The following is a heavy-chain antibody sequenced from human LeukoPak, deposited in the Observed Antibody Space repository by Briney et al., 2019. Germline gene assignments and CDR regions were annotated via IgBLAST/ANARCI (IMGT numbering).Heavy chain of an antibody. CDR2: IGTNADT. Sequence: PGGSLRLSCAASGFTLSSHDMHWVRQTTGRGLEWVSVIGTNADTHYPGSVKGRFTISRENAKNSLYLQMTSLRAGDTAVYYCARGSGWGMDVWGQGTTVTVSS. CDR1: GFTLSSHD. V-gene: IGHV3-13*04. J-gene: IGHJ6*02. CDR3: ARGSGWGMDV. D-gene: IGHD3-10*01.